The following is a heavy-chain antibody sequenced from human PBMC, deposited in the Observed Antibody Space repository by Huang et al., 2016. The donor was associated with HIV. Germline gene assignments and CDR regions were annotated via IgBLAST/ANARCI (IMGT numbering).Heavy chain of an antibody. Sequence: QLHLQQSGPGLVRPSETLSLICTVSGGSITRSNHYWGWIRQAPGKGLEWIGNFNYSGDAYYTPSLKNRVSISIDTSKSQFSLRLSSVIATDTAVYYCASGEYGKNAYDIWGQGTVVTVSA. CDR2: FNYSGDA. J-gene: IGHJ3*02. CDR1: GGSITRSNHY. D-gene: IGHD2-2*01. V-gene: IGHV4-39*01. CDR3: ASGEYGKNAYDI.